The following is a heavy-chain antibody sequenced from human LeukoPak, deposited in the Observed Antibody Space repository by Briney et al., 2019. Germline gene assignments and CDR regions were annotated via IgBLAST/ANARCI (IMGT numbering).Heavy chain of an antibody. CDR3: AKKGPGSGSYYNGFDY. CDR1: GFTFSSYG. D-gene: IGHD3-10*01. Sequence: PGGSLRLSCAASGFTFSSYGMHWVRQAPGKGLEWVAFIRYDGSNKYYADSVKGRFTISRDNSKNTLYLQMSSLRAEDTAVYYCAKKGPGSGSYYNGFDYWGQGTLVTVSS. J-gene: IGHJ4*02. CDR2: IRYDGSNK. V-gene: IGHV3-30*02.